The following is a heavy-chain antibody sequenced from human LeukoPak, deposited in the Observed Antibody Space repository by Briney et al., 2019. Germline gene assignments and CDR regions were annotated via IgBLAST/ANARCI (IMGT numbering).Heavy chain of an antibody. V-gene: IGHV3-23*01. Sequence: GGSLELSCAASGFPFNSYAMSGGRQAPGKGLEWVSAISGSRGSTYYADSVTGRFTISRDNSKNTLYLQMNSLRAEDTAVYYCAKDTAMVDGWGQGTLVTVSS. CDR3: AKDTAMVDG. CDR2: ISGSRGST. D-gene: IGHD5-18*01. CDR1: GFPFNSYA. J-gene: IGHJ4*02.